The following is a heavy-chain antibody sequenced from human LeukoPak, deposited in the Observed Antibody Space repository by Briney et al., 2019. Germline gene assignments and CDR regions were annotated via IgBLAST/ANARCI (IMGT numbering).Heavy chain of an antibody. CDR2: ISYDGSDK. J-gene: IGHJ4*02. CDR3: AKGAPSSSSIFDF. Sequence: TGGSLRLSCAASGFTFSNYAMHWVRQAPGKGLEWVALISYDGSDKYYADSVKGRFTISRDNSKNTLYLQLSSLRPDDTAVYYCAKGAPSSSSIFDFWGPGTLVTVSS. CDR1: GFTFSNYA. D-gene: IGHD6-6*01. V-gene: IGHV3-30*04.